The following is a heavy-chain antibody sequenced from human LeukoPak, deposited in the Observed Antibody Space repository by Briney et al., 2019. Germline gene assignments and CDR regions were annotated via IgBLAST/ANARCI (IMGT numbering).Heavy chain of an antibody. CDR1: GGSISSGDYY. CDR3: ATAKSIAASSDY. J-gene: IGHJ4*02. Sequence: SQTLSLTCTVSGGSISSGDYYWSWIRQPPGKGLEWIGYIYYSGSTYYNPSLKSRVTISVDTSKNQFSLRLNSVTAADTAVYYCATAKSIAASSDYWDQGTLVTVSS. V-gene: IGHV4-30-4*01. CDR2: IYYSGST. D-gene: IGHD6-6*01.